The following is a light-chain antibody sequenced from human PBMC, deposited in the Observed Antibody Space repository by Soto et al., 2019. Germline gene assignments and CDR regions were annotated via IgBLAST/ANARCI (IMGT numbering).Light chain of an antibody. J-gene: IGLJ2*01. Sequence: QSALTQPASVSGSPGQSSTISCTGTSSDVGGYNYVSWYQQHPGKAPKLMIYDVSNRPSGVSNRFSGSKSANTASLTISGLQAADEADYYCSSYTSSSTVLFGGGTQLTVL. CDR1: SSDVGGYNY. V-gene: IGLV2-14*01. CDR3: SSYTSSSTVL. CDR2: DVS.